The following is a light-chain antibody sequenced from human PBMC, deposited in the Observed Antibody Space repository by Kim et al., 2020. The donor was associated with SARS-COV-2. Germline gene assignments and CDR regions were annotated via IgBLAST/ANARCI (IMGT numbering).Light chain of an antibody. CDR3: QQYGSSPET. V-gene: IGKV3-20*01. CDR1: QSISSNY. Sequence: EIVLTQSPGTLSLSPGERATLSCRASQSISSNYLAWYQQKPGQAPRLLMYGASSRATGIPDRLSGSGSGTDFTLTISRLEPEDFAVYYCQQYGSSPETFGQGTKVDIK. CDR2: GAS. J-gene: IGKJ1*01.